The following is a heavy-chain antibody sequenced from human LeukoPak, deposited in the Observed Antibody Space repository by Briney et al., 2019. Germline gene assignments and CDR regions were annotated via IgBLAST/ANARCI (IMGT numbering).Heavy chain of an antibody. CDR3: ARDANGYFDY. D-gene: IGHD2-8*01. CDR1: GFTFSSYA. CDR2: ISSNGGST. J-gene: IGHJ4*02. Sequence: GGSLRLSCAASGFTFSSYAMHRVRQAPGKGLEYVSAISSNGGSTYYANSVKGRFTISRDNSKNTLYLQMGSLRSEDMAVYYCARDANGYFDYWGQGTLVTVSS. V-gene: IGHV3-64*01.